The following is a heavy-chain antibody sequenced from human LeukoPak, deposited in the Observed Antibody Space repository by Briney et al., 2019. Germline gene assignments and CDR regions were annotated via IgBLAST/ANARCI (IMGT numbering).Heavy chain of an antibody. Sequence: GRSLRLSCAASGFTFSKYAFHWVRQAPGKGLEWVVIIAYDGSHKYYADSVKGRFSISRDNSNNTVLLQMNSLRPADTAVYYCARDLGYSAYATVRGYAVDIWGQGTMVTVSS. J-gene: IGHJ3*02. CDR1: GFTFSKYA. CDR3: ARDLGYSAYATVRGYAVDI. V-gene: IGHV3-30-3*01. D-gene: IGHD5-12*01. CDR2: IAYDGSHK.